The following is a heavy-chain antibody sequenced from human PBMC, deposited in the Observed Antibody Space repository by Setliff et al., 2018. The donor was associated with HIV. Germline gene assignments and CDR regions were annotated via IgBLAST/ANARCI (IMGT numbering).Heavy chain of an antibody. D-gene: IGHD6-19*01. V-gene: IGHV1-18*01. CDR1: GYSFARYG. CDR3: ARVPYRSAWFSGGHDAFDI. J-gene: IGHJ3*02. CDR2: ISGFNGNT. Sequence: ASVKVSCKASGYSFARYGLSWVRQAPGQGLEWMGWISGFNGNTKYAQSFQDRVAMTTETATSTAYMEMRSLRSDDTAVYFSARVPYRSAWFSGGHDAFDIWGQGTMVTV.